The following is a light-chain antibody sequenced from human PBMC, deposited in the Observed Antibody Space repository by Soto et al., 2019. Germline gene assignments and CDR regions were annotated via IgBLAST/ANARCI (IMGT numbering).Light chain of an antibody. J-gene: IGKJ1*01. Sequence: DIQMTQSPSTLSASVGDRVTITCRASQSISSWLAWYQQKPGKAPKLLIYDASSLESGVPSRFSGSGSGTEFTLTISSLQPDYFAAYYCQQYNTYCTFXQGTKVDIK. CDR3: QQYNTYCT. CDR1: QSISSW. CDR2: DAS. V-gene: IGKV1-5*01.